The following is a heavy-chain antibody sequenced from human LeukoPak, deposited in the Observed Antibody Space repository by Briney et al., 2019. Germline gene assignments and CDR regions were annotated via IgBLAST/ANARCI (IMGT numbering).Heavy chain of an antibody. V-gene: IGHV4-34*01. CDR3: ASSNYYDSSGYLRVFDY. CDR1: GGSFSGYY. CDR2: INHSGST. J-gene: IGHJ4*02. D-gene: IGHD3-22*01. Sequence: SETLSLTCAVYGGSFSGYYWSWIRQPPGKGLEWIGEINHSGSTNYNPSLKSRVTISVDTSKNQFSLKLSSVTAADTAVYYCASSNYYDSSGYLRVFDYWGQGTLVTVSS.